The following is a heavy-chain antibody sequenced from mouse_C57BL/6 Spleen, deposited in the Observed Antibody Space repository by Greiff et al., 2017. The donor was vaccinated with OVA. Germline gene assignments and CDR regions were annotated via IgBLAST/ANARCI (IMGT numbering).Heavy chain of an antibody. V-gene: IGHV1-55*01. Sequence: QVQLQQPGAELVKPGASVKMSCKASGYTFTSYWITWVKQRPGQGLEWIGDIYPGSGSTNYNEKFKSKATLTVDTSSSTASMQLSSLTSEDSAVYDCARGGYDGNHLDYWGQGTTLTVSS. J-gene: IGHJ2*01. CDR3: ARGGYDGNHLDY. CDR2: IYPGSGST. CDR1: GYTFTSYW. D-gene: IGHD2-3*01.